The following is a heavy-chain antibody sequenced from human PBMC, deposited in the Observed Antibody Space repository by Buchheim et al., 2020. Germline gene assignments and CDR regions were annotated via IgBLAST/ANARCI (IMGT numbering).Heavy chain of an antibody. V-gene: IGHV4-31*03. Sequence: QVQLQESGPGLVKPSQTLSLTCTVSGGSISSGGYYWIWIRQHPGKGLEWIGYIYYSGSTYYNPSHTSRVTISVDTSKNQFSLKRSAVTAADTAVYYCARRFRGYGMDVWGQGTT. J-gene: IGHJ6*02. CDR2: IYYSGST. CDR3: ARRFRGYGMDV. CDR1: GGSISSGGYY.